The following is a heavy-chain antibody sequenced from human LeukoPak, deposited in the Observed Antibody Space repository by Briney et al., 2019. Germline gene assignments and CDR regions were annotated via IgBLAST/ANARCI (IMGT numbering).Heavy chain of an antibody. CDR2: IYYSGST. D-gene: IGHD5-18*01. V-gene: IGHV4-30-4*08. J-gene: IGHJ3*02. Sequence: SQTLSLTCTVSGGSISSGDYYWSRIRQPPGKGLEWIGYIYYSGSTYYNPSLKSRVTISVDTSKNQFSLKLSSVTAADTAVYYCARSRRGYSYGRGAFDIWGQGTMVTVSS. CDR3: ARSRRGYSYGRGAFDI. CDR1: GGSISSGDYY.